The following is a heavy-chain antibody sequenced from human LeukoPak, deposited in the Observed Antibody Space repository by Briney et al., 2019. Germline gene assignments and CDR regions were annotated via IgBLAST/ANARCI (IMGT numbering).Heavy chain of an antibody. V-gene: IGHV3-48*01. D-gene: IGHD2-15*01. J-gene: IGHJ4*02. Sequence: GGSLRLPCAASGFTFTNYSMNWVGPTPGKGLEWISYITSTSMTTHYADSVERRLIIPRDNAKNALYLQMNSLRVGDTAVYYCVKDPDTLDCWVQGTLDGVSS. CDR2: ITSTSMTT. CDR1: GFTFTNYS. CDR3: VKDPDTLDC.